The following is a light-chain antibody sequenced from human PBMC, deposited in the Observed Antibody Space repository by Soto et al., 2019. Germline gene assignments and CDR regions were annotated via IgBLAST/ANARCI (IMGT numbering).Light chain of an antibody. CDR2: GNT. J-gene: IGLJ2*01. V-gene: IGLV1-40*01. Sequence: QPVLTQPPSLSGAPGQNIIISCTGGGSNIGAGFDVHWYQQLPGTAPKLLIYGNTNRPSGVPDRFSGSKSGTSASLVITGFQAEDEADYYCQSYDTGLSGPVVFGGGTKLTVL. CDR1: GSNIGAGFD. CDR3: QSYDTGLSGPVV.